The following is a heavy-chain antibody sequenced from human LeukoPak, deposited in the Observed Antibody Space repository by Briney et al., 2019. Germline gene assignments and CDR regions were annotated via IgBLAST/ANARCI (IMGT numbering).Heavy chain of an antibody. CDR2: ISGTGGST. J-gene: IGHJ4*02. D-gene: IGHD3-10*01. Sequence: GGSLRLSCGASGFTSTSHDMHWVRQAPGKGLEYVSGISGTGGSTYYANSVKGRFIISSDNSKNTLYLQMGSLRAEDMAVYYCTRGLPGGLDSWGQGTLVTVSS. CDR1: GFTSTSHD. CDR3: TRGLPGGLDS. V-gene: IGHV3-64*01.